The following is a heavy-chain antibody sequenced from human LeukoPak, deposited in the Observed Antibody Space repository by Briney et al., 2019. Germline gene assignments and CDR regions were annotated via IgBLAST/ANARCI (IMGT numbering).Heavy chain of an antibody. D-gene: IGHD1-26*01. Sequence: SETLSLTCTVSGGSISGYYWTWIRQPAGKGLEWIGRIYPSGSTNYNPSLKSRVTMSVDTSKNQFSLKLNSVTAAATAAYYCARENSGSYRQFDYWGQGTLVTVSS. CDR1: GGSISGYY. CDR2: IYPSGST. J-gene: IGHJ4*02. CDR3: ARENSGSYRQFDY. V-gene: IGHV4-4*07.